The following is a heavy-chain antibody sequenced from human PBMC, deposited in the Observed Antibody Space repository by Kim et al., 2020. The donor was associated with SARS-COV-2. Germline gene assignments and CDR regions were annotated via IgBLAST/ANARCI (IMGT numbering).Heavy chain of an antibody. CDR3: ARDGGAYGDYVAWFDP. Sequence: GGSLRLSCAASGFTFSSYSMNWVRQAPGKGLEWVSSISSSSSYIYYADSVKGRFTISRDNAKNSLYLQMNSLRAEDTAVYYCARDGGAYGDYVAWFDPWGQGTLVTVSS. CDR2: ISSSSSYI. J-gene: IGHJ5*02. V-gene: IGHV3-21*01. D-gene: IGHD4-17*01. CDR1: GFTFSSYS.